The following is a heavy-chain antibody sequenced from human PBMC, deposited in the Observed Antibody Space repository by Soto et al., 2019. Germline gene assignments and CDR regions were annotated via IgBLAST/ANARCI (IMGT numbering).Heavy chain of an antibody. CDR3: ARDGGVLMVYAALDY. V-gene: IGHV1-18*01. J-gene: IGHJ4*02. D-gene: IGHD2-8*01. CDR2: ISAYNANT. Sequence: GASVKVSCKASGYTFTNYGISWVRQAPGQGLEWMGWISAYNANTNYAQKLQGRVTMTTDTSTSTAYMELRSLRSDDTAVYYCARDGGVLMVYAALDYWGQGTLVTVSS. CDR1: GYTFTNYG.